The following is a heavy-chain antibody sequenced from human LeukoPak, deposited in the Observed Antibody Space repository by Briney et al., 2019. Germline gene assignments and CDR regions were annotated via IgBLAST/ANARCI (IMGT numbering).Heavy chain of an antibody. CDR1: GGSFSGYY. CDR3: ARGRMTYYDILTGYTFDY. Sequence: SETLSLTCAVYGGSFSGYYWSWIRQPPGKGLEWIGEINHSGSTNYNPSLKSRVTISVDTSKNQFSLKLSSVTAADTAVYYCARGRMTYYDILTGYTFDYWGQGTLVTVS. CDR2: INHSGST. J-gene: IGHJ4*02. D-gene: IGHD3-9*01. V-gene: IGHV4-34*01.